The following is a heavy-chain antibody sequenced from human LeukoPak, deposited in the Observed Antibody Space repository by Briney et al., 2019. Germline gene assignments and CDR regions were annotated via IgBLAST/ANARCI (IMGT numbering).Heavy chain of an antibody. CDR3: ARVNGDYFDY. V-gene: IGHV3-48*03. D-gene: IGHD4-17*01. J-gene: IGHJ4*02. Sequence: GGSLRLSCAASGFTFSSYEMNWVRQAPGKGLEWVSYISCSGSTIYYADSVKGRFTISRDNAKNSLYLQMNSLRAEDTAVYYCARVNGDYFDYWGQGTLVTVSS. CDR1: GFTFSSYE. CDR2: ISCSGSTI.